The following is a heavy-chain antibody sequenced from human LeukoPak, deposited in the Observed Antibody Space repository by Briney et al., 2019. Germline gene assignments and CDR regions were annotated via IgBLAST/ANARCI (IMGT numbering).Heavy chain of an antibody. CDR1: GYTFLDYY. CDR3: ARVRPCTTVTCFRWFDP. D-gene: IGHD2-2*01. CDR2: IHPKNGDP. J-gene: IGHJ5*02. V-gene: IGHV1-2*02. Sequence: ASVKVSCKASGYTFLDYYIHWVRQAPGQGRAGMGWIHPKNGDPNYSPKFQDRITVTRDTSITTVYMYLSGLRSDDTATYYCARVRPCTTVTCFRWFDPWGQGTLVTVSS.